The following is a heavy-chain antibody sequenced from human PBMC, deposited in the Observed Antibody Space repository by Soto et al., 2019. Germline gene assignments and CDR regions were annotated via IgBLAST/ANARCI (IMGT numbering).Heavy chain of an antibody. D-gene: IGHD6-13*01. CDR2: IIPIFETA. Sequence: QVQLVQSGAEMKKPGSSVKVSCKVSGDSFSSYAFSCVRQAPGEGLEWVGGIIPIFETANYAQNFQGRVTITAVESTTTAYLEVTRLRPQATAVFYCAASDSSSWQHDYWGQGTLITVSS. V-gene: IGHV1-69*01. CDR3: AASDSSSWQHDY. CDR1: GDSFSSYA. J-gene: IGHJ4*02.